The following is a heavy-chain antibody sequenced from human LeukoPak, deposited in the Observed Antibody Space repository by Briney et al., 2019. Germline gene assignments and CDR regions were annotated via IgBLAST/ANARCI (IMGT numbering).Heavy chain of an antibody. CDR2: ISYDGSNK. V-gene: IGHV3-30*03. D-gene: IGHD1-7*01. CDR3: ATAGNYRFDY. CDR1: GFTFSSFG. J-gene: IGHJ4*02. Sequence: GGSLRLSCTASGFTFSSFGMHWVRQAPGKGLEWVALISYDGSNKYYADSVKGRFTISRDNAKNTLYLQMNSLRAEDTAVYYCATAGNYRFDYWGQGTLVTVSS.